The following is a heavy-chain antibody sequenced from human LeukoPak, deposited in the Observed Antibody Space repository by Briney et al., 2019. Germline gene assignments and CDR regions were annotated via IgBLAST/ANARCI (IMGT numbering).Heavy chain of an antibody. CDR3: SRGTRRAGSGSYQARFDY. J-gene: IGHJ4*02. V-gene: IGHV4-34*01. CDR1: GGSFSGYY. CDR2: INHSGST. D-gene: IGHD3-10*01. Sequence: SETLSLTCAVYGGSFSGYYWSWIRQPPGKGLEWIGEINHSGSTNYNPSLKSRVTISVDTSKNQFSLKLSSVTAAHTAVYYCSRGTRRAGSGSYQARFDYWGQGTLVTVSS.